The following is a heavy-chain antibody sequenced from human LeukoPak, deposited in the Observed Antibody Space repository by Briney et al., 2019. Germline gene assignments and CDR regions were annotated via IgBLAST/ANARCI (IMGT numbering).Heavy chain of an antibody. Sequence: GGSLRLSCAASGFTFSSYEMNWVRQAPGKGLEWVSYISSSGSTIYYADSVKGRFTISRDNAKNSLYLQMNSLRAEDTAVYYCAKSQYGDYAVVDYWGRGTLVTVSS. CDR3: AKSQYGDYAVVDY. CDR1: GFTFSSYE. D-gene: IGHD4-17*01. CDR2: ISSSGSTI. J-gene: IGHJ4*02. V-gene: IGHV3-48*03.